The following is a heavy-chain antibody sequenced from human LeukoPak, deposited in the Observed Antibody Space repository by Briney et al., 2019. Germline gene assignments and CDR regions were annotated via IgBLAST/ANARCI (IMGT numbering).Heavy chain of an antibody. CDR1: GDSINNYF. V-gene: IGHV4-59*01. CDR2: IHYSGST. CDR3: ASLGLPEGSRYNTAY. J-gene: IGHJ4*02. D-gene: IGHD3-3*01. Sequence: SETLSLTCTVSGDSINNYFWSWIRQPPGTGLEWIGYIHYSGSTKYNPSLKSRVSISIHTSKTQFFLNLSSVTAADTAVYYCASLGLPEGSRYNTAYWGQGILVTVSS.